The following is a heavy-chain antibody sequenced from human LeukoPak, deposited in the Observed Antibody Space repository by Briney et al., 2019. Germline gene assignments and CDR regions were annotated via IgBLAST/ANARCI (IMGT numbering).Heavy chain of an antibody. CDR1: GGTFSSYA. D-gene: IGHD2-15*01. J-gene: IGHJ5*02. Sequence: SVKVSCKASGGTFSSYAISWVRQAPGQGLEWMGRIIPILGIANYAQKFQGRVTITADKSTSTAYMELSSLRSEDTAVYYCARGLPDGAATGSWGQGTLVTVSS. V-gene: IGHV1-69*04. CDR2: IIPILGIA. CDR3: ARGLPDGAATGS.